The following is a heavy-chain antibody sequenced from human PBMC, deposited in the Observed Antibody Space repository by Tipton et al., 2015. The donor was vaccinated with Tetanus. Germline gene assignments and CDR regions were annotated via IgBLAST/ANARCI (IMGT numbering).Heavy chain of an antibody. CDR2: VSYSGRT. J-gene: IGHJ4*02. D-gene: IGHD2-2*01. CDR1: GGSVRSGSYS. CDR3: ARGWSECSSWSCSPFDS. Sequence: TLSLTCTVSGGSVRSGSYSWNWIRQPPGKGLEWLAYVSYSGRTKSNYSLKSRITVSQETSKNQFSLRLTSVTAADTAVYYCARGWSECSSWSCSPFDSWGQGTLVTVSS. V-gene: IGHV4-61*01.